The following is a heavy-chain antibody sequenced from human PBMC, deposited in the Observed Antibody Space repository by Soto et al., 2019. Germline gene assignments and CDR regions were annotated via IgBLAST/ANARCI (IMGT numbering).Heavy chain of an antibody. V-gene: IGHV3-23*01. CDR1: GFTFVNYV. D-gene: IGHD1-7*01. J-gene: IGHJ4*02. Sequence: PAGSLRLSCAASGFTFVNYVMSWVRQAPGRGLEWVSSISNSGDRTYYADSVKGRFTISRDNSKNTLYLQMNSLRADDTAIFYCAKDCLITGTTDPFDSWGQGTLVIVSA. CDR2: ISNSGDRT. CDR3: AKDCLITGTTDPFDS.